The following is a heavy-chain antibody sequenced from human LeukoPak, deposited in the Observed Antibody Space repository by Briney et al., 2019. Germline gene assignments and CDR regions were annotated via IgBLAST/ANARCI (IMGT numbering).Heavy chain of an antibody. D-gene: IGHD5-18*01. CDR3: AKDQEVDTAMVPDY. CDR1: GFTFSSYA. Sequence: GGSLRLSCAASGFTFSSYAMHWVRQAPGKGLEWVAVISYDGSNKYYADSVKGRFTISRDSSKNTLYLQMNSLRAEDTALYYCAKDQEVDTAMVPDYWGQGTLVIVSS. CDR2: ISYDGSNK. V-gene: IGHV3-30*04. J-gene: IGHJ4*02.